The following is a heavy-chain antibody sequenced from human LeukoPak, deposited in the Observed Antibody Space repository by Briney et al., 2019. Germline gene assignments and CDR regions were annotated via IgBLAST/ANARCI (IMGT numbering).Heavy chain of an antibody. D-gene: IGHD6-6*01. CDR1: GYTFTSYD. V-gene: IGHV1-8*01. CDR2: MNPNSGNT. Sequence: GASVKVSCKASGYTFTSYDINWVRQATGQGLEWMGWMNPNSGNTGYAQKFQGRVTMTRNTSISTAYMELSSLRSEDTAVYYCARVGIAARPIYYYHYMDVWGKGTTVTVSS. J-gene: IGHJ6*03. CDR3: ARVGIAARPIYYYHYMDV.